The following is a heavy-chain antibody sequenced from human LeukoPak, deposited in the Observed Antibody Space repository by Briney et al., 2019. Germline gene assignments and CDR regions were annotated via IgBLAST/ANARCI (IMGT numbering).Heavy chain of an antibody. Sequence: PSETLSLTCAVYGGSFSGYYWSWIRQPPGKGLEWIGEINHSVSTNYNPSLKSRVTISVDTSKNQFSLKLSSVTAADTAVYYCARVAAASLLDYWGQGTLVTVSS. CDR2: INHSVST. J-gene: IGHJ4*02. CDR1: GGSFSGYY. CDR3: ARVAAASLLDY. V-gene: IGHV4-34*01. D-gene: IGHD6-13*01.